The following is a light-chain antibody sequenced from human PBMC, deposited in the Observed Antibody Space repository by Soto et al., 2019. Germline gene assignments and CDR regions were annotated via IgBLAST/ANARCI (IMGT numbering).Light chain of an antibody. CDR3: QHYGSLPRPWT. CDR1: QSVSSSF. CDR2: GAS. J-gene: IGKJ1*01. Sequence: VVTQSPDTLSLSPGERATLSCRASQSVSSSFLSWYQQKPGQAPRLLIYGASSRATGISERFSGSGSGTDFTLTIARLEPEDFAVYYCQHYGSLPRPWTFGQGTKVDIK. V-gene: IGKV3-20*01.